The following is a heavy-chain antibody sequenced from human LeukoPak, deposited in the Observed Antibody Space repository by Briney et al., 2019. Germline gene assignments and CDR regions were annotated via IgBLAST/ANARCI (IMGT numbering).Heavy chain of an antibody. Sequence: ASVKVSFKASGYTFTGHYMHWVRQAPGQGLEWMGWINPNSGGTNYAQKFQGRVTMTRDTSISTAYMELSRLRSDDTAVYYCARVGATGTTSPFDYWGQGTLVTVSS. J-gene: IGHJ4*02. V-gene: IGHV1-2*02. CDR2: INPNSGGT. CDR1: GYTFTGHY. CDR3: ARVGATGTTSPFDY. D-gene: IGHD1-1*01.